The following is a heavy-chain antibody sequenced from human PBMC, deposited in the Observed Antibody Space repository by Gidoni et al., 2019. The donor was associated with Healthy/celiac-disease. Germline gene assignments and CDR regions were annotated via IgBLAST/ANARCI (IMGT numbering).Heavy chain of an antibody. V-gene: IGHV4-61*02. CDR2: IYTSGST. CDR1: GGSISSGSYY. D-gene: IGHD6-6*01. Sequence: QVQLQESGPGLVKPSQTLSLTCTVSGGSISSGSYYWSWIGQPAGKGLEWIGRIYTSGSTNYNPSLKSRVTISVDTSKNQFSLKLSSVTAADTAVYYCARGSIAAPRRFDYWGQGTLVTVSS. CDR3: ARGSIAAPRRFDY. J-gene: IGHJ4*02.